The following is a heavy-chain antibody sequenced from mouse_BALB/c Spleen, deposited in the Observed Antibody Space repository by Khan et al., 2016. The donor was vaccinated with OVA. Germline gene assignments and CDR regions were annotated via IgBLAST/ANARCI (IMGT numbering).Heavy chain of an antibody. CDR1: GYTFTNYG. V-gene: IGHV9-3-1*01. D-gene: IGHD2-1*01. J-gene: IGHJ3*01. Sequence: QVQLKQSGPELKKPGETVKISCKASGYTFTNYGMNWVKQAPGKGFKWMGWINTYTGEPTYADDFKGRFAFSLETSASTAYLQINNLKNEDTATYFCARSNGNYWFAYWGQGTLVTVSA. CDR2: INTYTGEP. CDR3: ARSNGNYWFAY.